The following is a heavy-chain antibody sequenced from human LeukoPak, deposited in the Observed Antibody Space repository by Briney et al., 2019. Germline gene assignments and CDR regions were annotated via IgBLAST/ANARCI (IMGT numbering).Heavy chain of an antibody. D-gene: IGHD2-2*01. CDR1: GAFLSSHY. CDR3: ARSVDKAYQNVQYCSSTSCLHY. V-gene: IGHV4-39*01. CDR2: IYYSGST. J-gene: IGHJ4*02. Sequence: PSETLSLTCTVSGAFLSSHYWGWIRQPPGKGLEWIGSIYYSGSTYYNPSLKSRVTISVDTSKNQFSLKLSSVTAADTAVYYCARSVDKAYQNVQYCSSTSCLHYWGQGTLVTVSS.